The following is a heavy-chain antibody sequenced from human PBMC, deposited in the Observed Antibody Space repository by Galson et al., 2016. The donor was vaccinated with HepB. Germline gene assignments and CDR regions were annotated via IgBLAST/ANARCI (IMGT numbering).Heavy chain of an antibody. CDR3: ARAYQYTLDY. Sequence: SLRLSCAASGLTFSNFWMTWVRQAPGKGLEWVANINQDGTEKHYLDSVRGQFTISRDNAKSSLFLQMNSLRAEDTAVYFCARAYQYTLDYWGQGTLVTVSS. CDR2: INQDGTEK. D-gene: IGHD1-1*01. V-gene: IGHV3-7*04. J-gene: IGHJ4*02. CDR1: GLTFSNFW.